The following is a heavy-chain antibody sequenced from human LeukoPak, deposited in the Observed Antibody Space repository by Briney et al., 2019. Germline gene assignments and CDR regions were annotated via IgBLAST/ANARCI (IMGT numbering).Heavy chain of an antibody. D-gene: IGHD6-19*01. Sequence: GGSLRLSCTASGFTFSSYWMHWVRQAPGKGLVWVSRIHSDGSTTSYADSVKGRFSLFRDNSKNTLFLQMNTLRAADTALYYCSAQPEEVAGGMNSWGQGALVTVSS. CDR1: GFTFSSYW. CDR2: IHSDGSTT. J-gene: IGHJ4*02. CDR3: SAQPEEVAGGMNS. V-gene: IGHV3-74*01.